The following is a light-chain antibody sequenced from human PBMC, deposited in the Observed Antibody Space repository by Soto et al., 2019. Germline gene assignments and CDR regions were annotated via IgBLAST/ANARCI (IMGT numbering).Light chain of an antibody. V-gene: IGLV3-1*01. CDR1: KLGDKF. Sequence: SYELTQPPSVSVSPGQTASITCSGPKLGDKFASWYQQRPGQSPVLVISQDNKRPSGIPARFSGSNSGNTATLTISGTQAVDEADYYCQAWDSGTYVFGPGTKLTVL. CDR2: QDN. CDR3: QAWDSGTYV. J-gene: IGLJ1*01.